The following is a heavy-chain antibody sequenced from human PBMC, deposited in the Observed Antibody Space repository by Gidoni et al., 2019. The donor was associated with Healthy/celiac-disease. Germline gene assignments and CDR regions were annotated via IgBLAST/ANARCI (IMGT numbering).Heavy chain of an antibody. CDR3: ARAVEQWLMNPPFLDY. D-gene: IGHD6-19*01. CDR1: GFPFSDYY. CDR2: ISSSSSYT. J-gene: IGHJ4*02. Sequence: QVQLVESGGGLVKPGGSLRLSCAASGFPFSDYYMSWIRQAPGKGMEWFSYISSSSSYTNYADSVKGRFTISRDNAKNSLYLQMNSLRAEDTAVYYCARAVEQWLMNPPFLDYWGQGTLVTVSS. V-gene: IGHV3-11*05.